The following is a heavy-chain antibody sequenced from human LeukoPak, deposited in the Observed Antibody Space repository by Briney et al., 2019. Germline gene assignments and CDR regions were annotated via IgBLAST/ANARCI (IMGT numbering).Heavy chain of an antibody. Sequence: ASVKVSXKASGGTFSSYAISWVRQAPGQGLEWMGGIIPIFGTANYAQKFQGRVTITTDESTSTAYMELSSLRSEDTAVYYCARANYYDSSGSLYSCDYWGQGTLVTVSS. V-gene: IGHV1-69*05. J-gene: IGHJ4*02. CDR1: GGTFSSYA. CDR2: IIPIFGTA. D-gene: IGHD3-22*01. CDR3: ARANYYDSSGSLYSCDY.